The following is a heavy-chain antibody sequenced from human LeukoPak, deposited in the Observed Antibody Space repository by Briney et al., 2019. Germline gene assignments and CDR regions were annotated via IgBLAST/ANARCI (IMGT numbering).Heavy chain of an antibody. CDR2: ISSSSSYI. J-gene: IGHJ3*02. CDR1: GSTFSSYS. CDR3: ARDLDFWSGYYSHDAFDI. D-gene: IGHD3-3*01. V-gene: IGHV3-21*01. Sequence: GGSLRLSCAASGSTFSSYSMNWVRQAPGKGLDWVSSISSSSSYIYYADSVKGRFTISRDNAKNSLYLQMNSLRAEDTAVYYCARDLDFWSGYYSHDAFDIWGQGTMVTVSS.